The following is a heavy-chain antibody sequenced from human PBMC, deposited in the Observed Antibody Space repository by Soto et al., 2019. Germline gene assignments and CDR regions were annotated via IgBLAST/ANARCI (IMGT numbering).Heavy chain of an antibody. Sequence: SETLSLTCAVYSASLSGYYWTWIRQPPGKGLEWIGEISHSGSTNCNPSLKSRVTISVDTSKNQFSLKLSSLTAADTAVYYCARSNWFDPWGQGTLVTVSS. V-gene: IGHV4-34*01. CDR1: SASLSGYY. CDR2: ISHSGST. J-gene: IGHJ5*02. CDR3: ARSNWFDP.